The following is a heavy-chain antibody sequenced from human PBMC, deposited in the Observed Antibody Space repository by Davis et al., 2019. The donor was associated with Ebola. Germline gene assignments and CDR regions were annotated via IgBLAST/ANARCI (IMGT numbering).Heavy chain of an antibody. J-gene: IGHJ6*03. CDR1: GFTFSNAW. V-gene: IGHV3-15*01. Sequence: GESLKISCAASGFTFSNAWMSWVRQAPGKGLEWVGRIKSKTDGGTTDYAAPVKGRFTISRDDSKNTLYLQMNSLKTEDTAVYYCTTNYYYYMDVWGKGTTVTVSS. CDR3: TTNYYYYMDV. CDR2: IKSKTDGGTT.